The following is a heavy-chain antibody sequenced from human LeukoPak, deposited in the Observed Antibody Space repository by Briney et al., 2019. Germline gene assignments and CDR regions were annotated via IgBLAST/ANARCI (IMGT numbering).Heavy chain of an antibody. CDR1: GYTFSGYY. V-gene: IGHV1-2*02. J-gene: IGHJ4*02. D-gene: IGHD1-14*01. CDR2: INPNSGGT. CDR3: AKVGETGNIDY. Sequence: ASVKVSCKASGYTFSGYYIHWVRQAPGQGLDWMGWINPNSGGTNSAQKFQGRVTMTSDTSISTAHMELSRLRYDDTAIYYCAKVGETGNIDYWGQGTLVTVSS.